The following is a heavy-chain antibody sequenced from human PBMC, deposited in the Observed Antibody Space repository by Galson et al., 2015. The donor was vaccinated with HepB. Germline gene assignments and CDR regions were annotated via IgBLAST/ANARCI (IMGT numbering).Heavy chain of an antibody. J-gene: IGHJ4*02. V-gene: IGHV3-23*01. D-gene: IGHD5-24*01. Sequence: SLRLSCAASGFTFSSYAMSWVRQAPGKGLEWVSAISGNSGSTYYADSVKGRFTISRDNAKNSLYLQMNSLRAEDTAVYYCARESRRFEVARSGRWPLYYFDYWGQGTLVTVSS. CDR3: ARESRRFEVARSGRWPLYYFDY. CDR2: ISGNSGST. CDR1: GFTFSSYA.